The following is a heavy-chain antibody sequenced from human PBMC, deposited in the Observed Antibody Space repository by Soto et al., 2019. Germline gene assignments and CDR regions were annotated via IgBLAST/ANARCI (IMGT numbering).Heavy chain of an antibody. J-gene: IGHJ6*02. D-gene: IGHD2-2*01. Sequence: GGSLRLSCAASGFTFSNAWMNWVRQAPGKGLEWVGRIKSKTDGGTTDYAAPVKGRFTISRDDSKNTLYLQMNSLKTEDTAVYYCTTEDRYCSSTSCRNYYYYGMDVWGQGTTVTVSS. CDR1: GFTFSNAW. CDR3: TTEDRYCSSTSCRNYYYYGMDV. V-gene: IGHV3-15*07. CDR2: IKSKTDGGTT.